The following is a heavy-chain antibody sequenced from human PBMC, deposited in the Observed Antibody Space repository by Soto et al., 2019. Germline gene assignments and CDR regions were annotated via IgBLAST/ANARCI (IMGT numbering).Heavy chain of an antibody. D-gene: IGHD3-10*01. J-gene: IGHJ4*02. V-gene: IGHV3-30*18. CDR2: ISYDGSNK. CDR3: AKDQLGRCGEYQIDY. CDR1: GFTFSSYG. Sequence: QVQLVESGGGVVQPGRSLRLSCAASGFTFSSYGMHWVRQAPGKGLEWVAVISYDGSNKYYADSVKGRFTISRDNSKNTLYQKMNILRAEDTALYYWAKDQLGRCGEYQIDYWGQGTLVTVSS.